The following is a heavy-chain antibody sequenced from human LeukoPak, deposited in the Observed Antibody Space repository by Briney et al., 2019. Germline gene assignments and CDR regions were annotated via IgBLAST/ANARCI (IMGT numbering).Heavy chain of an antibody. D-gene: IGHD3-3*01. Sequence: PGRSLRLSCAASGFTFSSYAMHWVRQAPGKGLEWVAVISYDGSNKYYADSVKGRFTISRDNSKNTLYLQMNSLRAEDTAVYYCAKEDYDFWSGYYTDYWGQGTLVTVSS. V-gene: IGHV3-30-3*01. CDR1: GFTFSSYA. CDR3: AKEDYDFWSGYYTDY. J-gene: IGHJ4*02. CDR2: ISYDGSNK.